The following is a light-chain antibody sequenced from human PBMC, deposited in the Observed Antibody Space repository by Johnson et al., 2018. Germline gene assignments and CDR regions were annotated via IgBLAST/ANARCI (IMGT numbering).Light chain of an antibody. J-gene: IGLJ1*01. V-gene: IGLV1-51*02. CDR3: GTWDSSLSAGNV. Sequence: QSVLTQPPSVSAAPGQKVTISCSGSSSNIGNNYVSWYQQLPGTAPKLLIYENNKRPSGIPDRFSGSKSGTSATLGITGLQTGDEPDYYCGTWDSSLSAGNVFGTGTKFTVL. CDR1: SSNIGNNY. CDR2: ENN.